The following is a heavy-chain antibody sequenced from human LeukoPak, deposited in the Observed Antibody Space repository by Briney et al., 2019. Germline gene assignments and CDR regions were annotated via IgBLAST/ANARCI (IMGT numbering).Heavy chain of an antibody. D-gene: IGHD2-15*01. CDR2: ISGSGTST. J-gene: IGHJ4*02. CDR3: AKDGAFDRYCSCGSCYIDF. V-gene: IGHV3-23*01. Sequence: PGGSLRLSCAASGFTFSSYAMNWVRQAPGKGLEWVSGISGSGTSTYYADSVKGRFTISRDNSENTLFLQMNSLRAEDTAVYYYAKDGAFDRYCSCGSCYIDFWGQGTLVTVSS. CDR1: GFTFSSYA.